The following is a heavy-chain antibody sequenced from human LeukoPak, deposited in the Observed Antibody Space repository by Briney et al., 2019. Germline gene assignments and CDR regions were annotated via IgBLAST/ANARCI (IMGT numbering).Heavy chain of an antibody. V-gene: IGHV3-30-3*01. Sequence: GGSLRLSCAASGFIFSSYAMSWVRQAPGKGLEWVAVISYDGSNKYYADSVKGRFTISRDNSKNTLYLQMNSLRAEDTAVYYCASKLAAAGGYWGQGTLVTVSS. D-gene: IGHD6-13*01. CDR3: ASKLAAAGGY. CDR2: ISYDGSNK. J-gene: IGHJ4*02. CDR1: GFIFSSYA.